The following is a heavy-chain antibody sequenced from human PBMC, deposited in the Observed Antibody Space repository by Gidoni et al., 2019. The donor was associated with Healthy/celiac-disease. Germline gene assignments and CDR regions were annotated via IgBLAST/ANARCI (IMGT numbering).Heavy chain of an antibody. D-gene: IGHD3-10*01. Sequence: QVQLVESGGGVVQPGRSLRLSCAASGFTFSSYAMHWVRQAPGKGLEWVAVISYDGSNKYYADSVKGRFTISRDNSKNTLYLQMNSLRAEDTAVYYCAEGSITMLRNWGQGTLVTVSS. J-gene: IGHJ4*02. V-gene: IGHV3-30-3*01. CDR1: GFTFSSYA. CDR2: ISYDGSNK. CDR3: AEGSITMLRN.